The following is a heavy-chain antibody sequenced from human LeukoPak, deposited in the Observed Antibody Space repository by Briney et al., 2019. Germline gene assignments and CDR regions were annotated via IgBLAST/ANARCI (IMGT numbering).Heavy chain of an antibody. D-gene: IGHD2-21*02. Sequence: PGGSLRLSCAASGFTFSSYAMSWVRQAPGKGLEWVSAIIGSGGSTYYADSVKGRFTISRDTSKNTLYLQMNSLRAEDTAVYYCAKINPLVTPRGPFHYWGQGTLVTVSS. CDR2: IIGSGGST. CDR3: AKINPLVTPRGPFHY. CDR1: GFTFSSYA. J-gene: IGHJ4*02. V-gene: IGHV3-23*01.